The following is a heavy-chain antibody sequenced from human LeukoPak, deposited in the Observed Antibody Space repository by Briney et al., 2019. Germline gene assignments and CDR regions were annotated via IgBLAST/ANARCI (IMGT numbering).Heavy chain of an antibody. CDR3: ARSTSDFFYNYGMDV. J-gene: IGHJ6*02. CDR1: GFSLSSSGMC. V-gene: IGHV2-70*11. Sequence: SGPALVKPTQTLTLTCTFSGFSLSSSGMCVTWIRQPPGKALEWLARIDWDDDKYCSTSLKTRLTISKDTSKNQVVLTMTDMDPVDTATYYCARSTSDFFYNYGMDVWGQGTPVTVSS. CDR2: IDWDDDK.